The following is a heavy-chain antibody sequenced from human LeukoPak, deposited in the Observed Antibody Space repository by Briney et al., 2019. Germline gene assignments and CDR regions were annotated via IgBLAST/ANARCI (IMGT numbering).Heavy chain of an antibody. CDR1: GGSFSGYY. CDR2: INHSGST. V-gene: IGHV4-34*01. D-gene: IGHD2-2*01. J-gene: IGHJ4*02. Sequence: SETLSLTCAVYGGSFSGYYWSWIRQPPGKGLEWIGEINHSGSTNYNPSLKSRFTISVDTSKNQFSLKLRSVTAADTAVYYCARGWSVSASSRGALDYWGQGTLVTVSS. CDR3: ARGWSVSASSRGALDY.